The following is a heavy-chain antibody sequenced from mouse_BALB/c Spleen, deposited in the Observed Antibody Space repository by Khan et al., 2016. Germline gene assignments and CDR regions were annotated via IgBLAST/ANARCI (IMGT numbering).Heavy chain of an antibody. CDR1: GYSITSDYA. Sequence: EVELVESGPGLVKPSQSLSLTCTVTGYSITSDYAWNWIRQFPGNKLEWMGYISYSGSTSYNPSLKSRISITRDTSKNQFFLQLNSVTTEDTATXYCARIVSYDGYCGYAMDYGGQGTSVTVAS. CDR2: ISYSGST. CDR3: ARIVSYDGYCGYAMDY. V-gene: IGHV3-2*02. J-gene: IGHJ4*01. D-gene: IGHD2-3*01.